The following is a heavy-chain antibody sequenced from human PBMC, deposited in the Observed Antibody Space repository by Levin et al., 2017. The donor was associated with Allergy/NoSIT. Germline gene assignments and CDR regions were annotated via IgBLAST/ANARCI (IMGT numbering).Heavy chain of an antibody. CDR1: GGKGRKEG. D-gene: IGHD6-6*01. V-gene: IGHV3-7*01. CDR2: IKQYFLSP. CDR3: ALLGAARTSGFDI. J-gene: IGHJ3*02. Sequence: PFWSLRLDGEEEGGKGRKEGRKGGRKEEGKGLEWFSHIKQYFLSPSSVASVKGRFTISRDNAKNSLYLQMNSLRAEDTAVYYCALLGAARTSGFDIWGQGTMVTVSS.